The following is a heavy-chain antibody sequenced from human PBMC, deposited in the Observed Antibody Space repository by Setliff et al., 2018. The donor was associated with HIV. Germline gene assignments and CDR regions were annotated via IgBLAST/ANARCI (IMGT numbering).Heavy chain of an antibody. V-gene: IGHV3-21*01. CDR1: GFTFSSYS. D-gene: IGHD7-27*01. Sequence: GGSLRLSCAASGFTFSSYSMNWVRQAPGKGLEWVSSISSSSSYIFYADSVKGRFTISRDNAKNSLYLQMNSLRAEDTAVYYCARGGLTGGPIDYWGQGILVTVSS. CDR3: ARGGLTGGPIDY. J-gene: IGHJ4*02. CDR2: ISSSSSYI.